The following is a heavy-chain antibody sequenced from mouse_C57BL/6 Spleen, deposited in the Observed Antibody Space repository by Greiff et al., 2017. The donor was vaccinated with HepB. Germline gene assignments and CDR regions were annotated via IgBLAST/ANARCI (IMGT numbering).Heavy chain of an antibody. Sequence: QVQLQQSGAELVRPGSSVKLSCKASGYTFTSYWMDWVKQRPGQGLEWIGNIYPSDSETHYNQKFKDKATLTVDKSSSTAYMQLSSLTSEDSAVYYCARGGYYGSSQYYFDYWGQGTTLTVSS. CDR3: ARGGYYGSSQYYFDY. CDR1: GYTFTSYW. CDR2: IYPSDSET. J-gene: IGHJ2*01. V-gene: IGHV1-61*01. D-gene: IGHD1-1*01.